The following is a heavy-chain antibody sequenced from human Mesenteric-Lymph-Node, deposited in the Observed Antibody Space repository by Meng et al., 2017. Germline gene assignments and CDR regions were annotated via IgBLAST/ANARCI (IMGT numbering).Heavy chain of an antibody. CDR1: GFTFSDYW. V-gene: IGHV3-74*01. J-gene: IGHJ4*01. CDR3: ARDNDWVVWDY. CDR2: INSDGSST. D-gene: IGHD1-1*01. Sequence: GGSLRLSCEASGFTFSDYWMHWVRQAPGKGPLWVSLINSDGSSTRYADSVRGRFTVSRDNAKSTLELEMNSLRAEDSGVYHCARDNDWVVWDYWGRGTVVTVSS.